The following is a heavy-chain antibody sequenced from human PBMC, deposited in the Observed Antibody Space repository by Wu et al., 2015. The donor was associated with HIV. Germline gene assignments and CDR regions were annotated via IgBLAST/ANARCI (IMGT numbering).Heavy chain of an antibody. D-gene: IGHD3/OR15-3a*01. V-gene: IGHV1-2*02. CDR3: ARDLGNDFAVRGYYWYMDV. Sequence: QVQLVQSGTEVKKPGASVKVSCQTSGYTFTDHYIHWVRQAPGQGLEWMGWIRPDSGATHYAEKFQDRVTMTRDASISTTYMQLNRLRSDDTAVYFCARDLGNDFAVRGYYWYMDVWGRGTAITVSS. CDR1: GYTFTDHY. J-gene: IGHJ6*03. CDR2: IRPDSGAT.